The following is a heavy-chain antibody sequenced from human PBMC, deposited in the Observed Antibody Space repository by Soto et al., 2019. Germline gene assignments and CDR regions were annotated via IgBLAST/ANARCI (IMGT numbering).Heavy chain of an antibody. J-gene: IGHJ4*02. Sequence: GESLKISCQVSGYTFTIYWIGWARQMPGKGLEWMGIIYPSDSDTRYSPSFQGQVTISADQSINTAYLQWDSLKASDTAIYYCARPANTVADHFDLWGQGTPVTVSS. D-gene: IGHD4-17*01. V-gene: IGHV5-51*01. CDR2: IYPSDSDT. CDR3: ARPANTVADHFDL. CDR1: GYTFTIYW.